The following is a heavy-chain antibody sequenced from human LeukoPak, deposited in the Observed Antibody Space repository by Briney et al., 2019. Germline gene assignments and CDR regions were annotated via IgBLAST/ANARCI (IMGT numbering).Heavy chain of an antibody. V-gene: IGHV3-21*01. CDR3: ARDSYDILTGYYISFDY. Sequence: GGSLRLSCAASGFTFSSYSMNWVRQAPGKGLEWVSSISSSSSYIYYADSVKGRFTISRDNAKNSLYLQMNSLRAEDTAVYYCARDSYDILTGYYISFDYWGQGTLVTVSS. CDR1: GFTFSSYS. D-gene: IGHD3-9*01. J-gene: IGHJ4*02. CDR2: ISSSSSYI.